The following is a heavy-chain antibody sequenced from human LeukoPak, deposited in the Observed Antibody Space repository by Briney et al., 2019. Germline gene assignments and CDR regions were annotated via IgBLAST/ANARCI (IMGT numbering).Heavy chain of an antibody. CDR1: GGSISSSDYY. CDR2: IYYSGST. D-gene: IGHD1-14*01. V-gene: IGHV4-30-4*01. Sequence: PSETLSLTCTVSGGSISSSDYYWSWIRQPPGKGLEWIGYIYYSGSTYYNPSLKSRLTISVDTSKKQLSLRLSSVTAADTAVYYCARDHGNRYYYYGMDVWGQGTTVTVS. J-gene: IGHJ6*02. CDR3: ARDHGNRYYYYGMDV.